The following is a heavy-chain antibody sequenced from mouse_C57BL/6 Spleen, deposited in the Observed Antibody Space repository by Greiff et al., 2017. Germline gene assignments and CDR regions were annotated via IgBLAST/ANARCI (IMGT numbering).Heavy chain of an antibody. CDR2: IFPGSGST. Sequence: QVQLKESGPELVKPGASVKISCKASGYTFTDYYINWVKQRPGQGLEWIGWIFPGSGSTYYNEKFKGKATLTVDKSSSTAYMLLSSLTSEDSAVYFCARGTTVVAPYYAMDYWGQGTSVTVSS. CDR3: ARGTTVVAPYYAMDY. V-gene: IGHV1-75*01. CDR1: GYTFTDYY. D-gene: IGHD1-1*01. J-gene: IGHJ4*01.